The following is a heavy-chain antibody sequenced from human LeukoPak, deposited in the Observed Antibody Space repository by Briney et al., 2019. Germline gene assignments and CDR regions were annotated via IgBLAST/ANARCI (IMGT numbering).Heavy chain of an antibody. Sequence: GGSLRLSCAASGFTFSSYEMNWVRQAPGKGLERVSYISSSGSTTYYADSVKGRFTISRDDAKNSVYLQMNSLRAEDTAVYYCARDYYDILTGYTRDYFEYWGQGTLVTVSS. CDR3: ARDYYDILTGYTRDYFEY. CDR1: GFTFSSYE. CDR2: ISSSGSTT. V-gene: IGHV3-48*03. D-gene: IGHD3-9*01. J-gene: IGHJ4*02.